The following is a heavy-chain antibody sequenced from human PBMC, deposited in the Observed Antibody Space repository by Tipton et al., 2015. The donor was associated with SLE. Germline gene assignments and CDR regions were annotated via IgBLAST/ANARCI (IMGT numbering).Heavy chain of an antibody. J-gene: IGHJ6*02. CDR2: ISYDGSHK. V-gene: IGHV3-30*04. Sequence: SLRLSCAASGFTFHFHTVHWVRQAPGKGLEWVALISYDGSHKHYADSVKGRFTISRDNSKNTLYLQMNSLRAEDTAVYYCSGQLLPLYGMDVWGQGTTVTVSS. CDR1: GFTFHFHT. D-gene: IGHD6-6*01. CDR3: SGQLLPLYGMDV.